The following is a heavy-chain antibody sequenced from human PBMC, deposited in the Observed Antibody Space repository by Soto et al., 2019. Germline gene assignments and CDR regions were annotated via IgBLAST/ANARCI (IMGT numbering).Heavy chain of an antibody. CDR3: EKDGQQLGDYNGFDP. V-gene: IGHV3-23*01. J-gene: IGHJ5*02. D-gene: IGHD6-13*01. CDR1: GFTFSSYA. Sequence: EVQLLESGGGLVQPGGSLRLSCAASGFTFSSYAMSWVRQAPGKGLEWVSAISGSGGSTYYADSVKGRFTISRDNSKNTLYLQMSSLRAEDTAVYYCEKDGQQLGDYNGFDPWGQGTLVTVSS. CDR2: ISGSGGST.